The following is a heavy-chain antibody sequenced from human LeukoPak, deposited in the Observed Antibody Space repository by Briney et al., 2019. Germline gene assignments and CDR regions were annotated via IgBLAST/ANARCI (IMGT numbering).Heavy chain of an antibody. D-gene: IGHD3-22*01. CDR2: INHSGST. CDR1: GGSISSGASA. J-gene: IGHJ2*01. CDR3: ARAARQGFTMIVVPFFYFDL. Sequence: SETLSLTCTVSGGSISSGASAWGWIRQHPKRGLEWVGYINHSGSTYYNPSLGSRVTMSVDTSKNQFSLKLSSVTAADSAVYYCARAARQGFTMIVVPFFYFDLWGRGTLVTVSP. V-gene: IGHV4-31*03.